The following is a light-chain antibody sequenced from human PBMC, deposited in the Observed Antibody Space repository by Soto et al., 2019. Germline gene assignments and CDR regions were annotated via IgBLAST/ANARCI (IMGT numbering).Light chain of an antibody. J-gene: IGKJ2*01. V-gene: IGKV3-20*01. Sequence: EIVLTQSPGTLSLSPGERATLSCRASQSVSSSYLAWFQQKPGQAPRLLIYGASSWATGIPDRFSGSGSGTDFTLTISRLEPEDFAVFYCQQYASSPHTFGQGTKLEIK. CDR2: GAS. CDR3: QQYASSPHT. CDR1: QSVSSSY.